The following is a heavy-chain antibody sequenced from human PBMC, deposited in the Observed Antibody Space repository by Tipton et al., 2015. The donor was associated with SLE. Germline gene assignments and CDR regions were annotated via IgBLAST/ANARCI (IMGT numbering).Heavy chain of an antibody. CDR2: IYYSGST. CDR1: GGPISSSY. D-gene: IGHD3-22*01. Sequence: TLSLTCTVSGGPISSSYWRWIRQPPGKGLEWIGCIYYSGSTNYNPSLKRRVTIPVATSKNQFSLKLSSVTAADTAVYYCSRGDYYDSSGHDAFDIWGQGALVTVSS. CDR3: SRGDYYDSSGHDAFDI. J-gene: IGHJ3*02. V-gene: IGHV4-59*01.